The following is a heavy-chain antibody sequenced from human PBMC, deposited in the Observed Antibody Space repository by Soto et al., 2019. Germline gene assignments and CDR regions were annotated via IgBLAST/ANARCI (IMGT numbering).Heavy chain of an antibody. CDR2: ISAKNGNT. CDR1: GYTFSDYG. CDR3: AREPPEAPPDY. J-gene: IGHJ4*02. V-gene: IGHV1-18*01. Sequence: ASVKVSCKTSGYTFSDYGISWVRQAPGQGLEWMGWISAKNGNTNFAQKFRGRVTMITDTSTNTVYMELRNLRLDDTAVYYCAREPPEAPPDYWGQGTLVTVSS.